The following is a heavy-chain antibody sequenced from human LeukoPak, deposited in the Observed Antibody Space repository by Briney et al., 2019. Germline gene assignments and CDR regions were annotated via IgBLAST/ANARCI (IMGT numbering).Heavy chain of an antibody. D-gene: IGHD2-15*01. CDR2: ISSGGNT. V-gene: IGHV3-53*01. CDR3: SRRAGEYSHPYDY. J-gene: IGHJ4*02. CDR1: GFTVSSNS. Sequence: PGGSLRLSCIVSGFTVSSNSWSWVRQAPGKGLEWVSFISSGGNTDHSDSVKGRFTISRDNSKNTLYLQMNSLKAEDTAIYYFSRRAGEYSHPYDYWGQGTLVTVSS.